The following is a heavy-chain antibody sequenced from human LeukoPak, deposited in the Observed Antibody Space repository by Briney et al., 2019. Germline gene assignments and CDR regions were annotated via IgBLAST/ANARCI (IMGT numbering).Heavy chain of an antibody. D-gene: IGHD1-26*01. CDR3: ARGGSYYSHDS. CDR1: GFTFSDYY. J-gene: IGHJ4*02. V-gene: IGHV3-11*05. Sequence: GGSLRLSCAASGFTFSDYYMSWIRQAPGKGLEWVSYISSSSSYTNYADSVKGRFTISRDNAKNSLYLQMNSLRAEDTAVYYCARGGSYYSHDSWGQGTLVTVSS. CDR2: ISSSSSYT.